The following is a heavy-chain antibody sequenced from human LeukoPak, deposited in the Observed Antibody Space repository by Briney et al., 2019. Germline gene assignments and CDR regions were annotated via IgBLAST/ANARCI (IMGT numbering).Heavy chain of an antibody. D-gene: IGHD4-17*01. CDR3: ARYPDYGDYAFDY. CDR2: INHSGST. CDR1: GGSFSGYY. Sequence: PSETLSLTCAVYGGSFSGYYWSWIRQPPGKGLEWIGEINHSGSTNYNPSLKSRVTISVDTSKNQFSLKLSSVTAADTAVYYCARYPDYGDYAFDYWGQGTLVTVSS. J-gene: IGHJ4*02. V-gene: IGHV4-34*01.